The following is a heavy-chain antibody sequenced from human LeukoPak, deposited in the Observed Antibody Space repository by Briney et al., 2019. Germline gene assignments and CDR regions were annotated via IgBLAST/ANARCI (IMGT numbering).Heavy chain of an antibody. J-gene: IGHJ4*02. Sequence: QSGGSLRLSCAASGFTFSSYAMSWVRQAPGKGLEWVSAISDSGSGTYYADSVKGRFTISRDNSKNTLYLQMNSLRAEDTAVYYCAKMIVGASGLAYWGQGTLVTVSS. V-gene: IGHV3-23*01. CDR1: GFTFSSYA. D-gene: IGHD1-26*01. CDR3: AKMIVGASGLAY. CDR2: ISDSGSGT.